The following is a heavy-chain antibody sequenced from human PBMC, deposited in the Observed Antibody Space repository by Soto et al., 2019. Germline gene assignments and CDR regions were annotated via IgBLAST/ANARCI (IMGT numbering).Heavy chain of an antibody. J-gene: IGHJ5*02. CDR3: ARDLSAGDWFDP. CDR1: GGSISSSSYY. Sequence: SETLSLTCTVSGGSISSSSYYWGWIRQPPGKGLEWIGSIYYSGSTYYNPSLKSRVTISVDTSKNQFSLKLSSVTAAETAVYYCARDLSAGDWFDPWGQGTLVTVSS. V-gene: IGHV4-39*07. CDR2: IYYSGST.